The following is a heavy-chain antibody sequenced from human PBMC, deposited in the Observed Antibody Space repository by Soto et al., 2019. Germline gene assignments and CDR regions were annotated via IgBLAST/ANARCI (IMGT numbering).Heavy chain of an antibody. Sequence: QVQLVQSGAEVKKPGASVKVSCKASGYTFTGYYMHWVRQAPGQGLEWMGWINPNSGGTNYAQKFQGRVTMTRDTSISTAYMELSRLRSDDTAMYYCARDYSSSGGGYYGMDVWGQGTTVTVSS. CDR2: INPNSGGT. D-gene: IGHD6-6*01. CDR1: GYTFTGYY. CDR3: ARDYSSSGGGYYGMDV. V-gene: IGHV1-2*02. J-gene: IGHJ6*02.